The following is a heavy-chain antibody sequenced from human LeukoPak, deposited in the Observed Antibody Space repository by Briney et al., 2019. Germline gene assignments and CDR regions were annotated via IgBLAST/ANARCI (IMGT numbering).Heavy chain of an antibody. CDR2: ISSSSSYI. J-gene: IGHJ4*02. CDR1: GFTFSSYT. D-gene: IGHD2-2*01. CDR3: ARDSVREPKNDY. V-gene: IGHV3-21*01. Sequence: PGGSLRLSCAASGFTFSSYTMSWVRQAPGKGLEWVSSISSSSSYIYYADSVKGRFTISRDNAKNSLYLQMNSLRAEDTAVYYCARDSVREPKNDYWGQGTLVTVSS.